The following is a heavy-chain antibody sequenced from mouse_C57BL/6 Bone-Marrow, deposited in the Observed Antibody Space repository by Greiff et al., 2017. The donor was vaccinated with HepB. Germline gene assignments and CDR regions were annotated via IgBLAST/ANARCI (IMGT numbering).Heavy chain of an antibody. V-gene: IGHV1-64*01. CDR2: IHPNSGST. J-gene: IGHJ1*03. D-gene: IGHD1-1*01. Sequence: QVQLQQPGAELVKPGASVKLSCKASGYTFTSYWMHWVKQRPGQGLEWIGMIHPNSGSTNYNEKFKSKATLTVDKSSSTAYMQLSSLTSEDSAVYYCACLYYYGSSSGWYFDVWGTGTTVTVSS. CDR3: ACLYYYGSSSGWYFDV. CDR1: GYTFTSYW.